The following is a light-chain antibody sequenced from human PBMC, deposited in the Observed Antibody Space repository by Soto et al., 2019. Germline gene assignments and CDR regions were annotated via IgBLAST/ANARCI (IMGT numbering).Light chain of an antibody. J-gene: IGKJ1*01. Sequence: EIVLTQSPATLSVSPGERATLSCRASHSAASAVAWYQQKPGQAPRLLIYDASTRATGIPARFSGSGSATEFTLTISSLQSEDFAVYSCQQYNNWPPWTFGQGTKVEI. V-gene: IGKV3-15*01. CDR3: QQYNNWPPWT. CDR1: HSAASA. CDR2: DAS.